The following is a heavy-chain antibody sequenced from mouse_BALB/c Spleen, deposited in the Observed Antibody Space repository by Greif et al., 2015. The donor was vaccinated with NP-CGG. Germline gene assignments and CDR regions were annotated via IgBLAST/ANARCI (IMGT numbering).Heavy chain of an antibody. CDR2: ISNGGGST. D-gene: IGHD2-4*01. CDR3: ARPMITAGPPWFAY. CDR1: GFTFSDYY. Sequence: EVKLMESGGGLVQPGGSLKLSCATSGFTFSDYYMYWVRQTPEKRLEWVAYISNGGGSTYYPDTVKGRFTISRDNAKNTLYLQMSRLKSEDTAMYYCARPMITAGPPWFAYWGPGTLVTVSA. V-gene: IGHV5-12*02. J-gene: IGHJ3*01.